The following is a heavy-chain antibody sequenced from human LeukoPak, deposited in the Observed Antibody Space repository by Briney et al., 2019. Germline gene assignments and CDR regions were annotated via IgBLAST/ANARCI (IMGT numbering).Heavy chain of an antibody. D-gene: IGHD1-1*01. CDR2: ISSSSSNI. V-gene: IGHV3-21*01. Sequence: PGGSLRLTCAASGFTFSSYSMNWVRQAPGKGLEWVSSISSSSSNIYYADSVKGRFTISRDNAKNSLYLQMNSLRVEDTAVYYCARCTTGRTFGSLREIKRSREIDYWGQGTLVTVSS. CDR3: ARCTTGRTFGSLREIKRSREIDY. CDR1: GFTFSSYS. J-gene: IGHJ4*02.